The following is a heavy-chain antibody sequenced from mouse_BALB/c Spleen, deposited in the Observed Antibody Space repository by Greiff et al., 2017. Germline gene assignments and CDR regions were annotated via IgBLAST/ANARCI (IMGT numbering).Heavy chain of an antibody. J-gene: IGHJ1*01. V-gene: IGHV5-6-3*01. CDR3: ARRDYGSSYWYFDV. CDR2: INSNGGST. D-gene: IGHD1-1*01. CDR1: GFTFSSYG. Sequence: EVKVVESGGGLVQPGGSLKLSCAASGFTFSSYGMSWVRQTPDKRLELVATINSNGGSTYYPDSVKGRFTISRDNAKNTLYLQMSSLRSEDTAMYYCARRDYGSSYWYFDVWGAGTTVTVSS.